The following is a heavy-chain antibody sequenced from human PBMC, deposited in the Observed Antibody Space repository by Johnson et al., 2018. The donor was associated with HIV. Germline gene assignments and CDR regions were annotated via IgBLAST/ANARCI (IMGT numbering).Heavy chain of an antibody. CDR2: IGGSAVST. CDR3: ARGRKDMEAADGLDNDAFDM. Sequence: VQLVESGGGLVQPGGSLRLSCAASGLTFSKYAMNWVRQAPGKGLEWVSLIGGSAVSTYYADSVRGRFTISRDISKNTLYLQMDSLRPDDTALYYCARGRKDMEAADGLDNDAFDMWGQGTLVTVSS. J-gene: IGHJ3*02. CDR1: GLTFSKYA. V-gene: IGHV3-23*04. D-gene: IGHD6-13*01.